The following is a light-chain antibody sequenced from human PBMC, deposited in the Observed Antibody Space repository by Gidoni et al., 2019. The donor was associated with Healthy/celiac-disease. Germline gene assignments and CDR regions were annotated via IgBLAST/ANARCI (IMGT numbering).Light chain of an antibody. CDR2: DAS. Sequence: EIVLTQSPATLSLSPGERATLSGRASQSVSSYLAWYQQKPGQAPRLFIYDASNRATGIPARFSGSGSGTDFTLTISSLEPEDFAVYYCQQRSNWPMCSFGQGTKLEIK. CDR3: QQRSNWPMCS. V-gene: IGKV3-11*01. J-gene: IGKJ2*04. CDR1: QSVSSY.